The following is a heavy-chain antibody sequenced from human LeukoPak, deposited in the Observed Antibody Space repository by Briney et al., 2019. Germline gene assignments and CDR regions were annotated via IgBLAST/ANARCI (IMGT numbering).Heavy chain of an antibody. V-gene: IGHV3-21*01. Sequence: GGPLRLSCAASGFTFSSYSMNWVRQAPGKGLEWVSSISSSSSYIYYADSVKGRFTISRDNAKNSLYLQMNSLRAEDTAVYYCARDGGPTVTLPIDYWGQGTLVTVSS. CDR3: ARDGGPTVTLPIDY. CDR1: GFTFSSYS. J-gene: IGHJ4*02. CDR2: ISSSSSYI. D-gene: IGHD4-11*01.